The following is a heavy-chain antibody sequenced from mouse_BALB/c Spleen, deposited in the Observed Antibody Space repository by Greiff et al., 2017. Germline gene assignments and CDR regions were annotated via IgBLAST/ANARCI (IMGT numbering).Heavy chain of an antibody. CDR3: ARGLLPLYAMDY. D-gene: IGHD2-3*01. V-gene: IGHV3-2*02. Sequence: EVQLVESGPGLVKPSQSLSLTCTVTGYSITSDYAWNWIRQFPGNKLEWMGYISYSGSTSYNPSLKSLISITRDTSKNQFFLQLNSVTTEDTATYYCARGLLPLYAMDYWGQGTSVTVSS. CDR2: ISYSGST. CDR1: GYSITSDYA. J-gene: IGHJ4*01.